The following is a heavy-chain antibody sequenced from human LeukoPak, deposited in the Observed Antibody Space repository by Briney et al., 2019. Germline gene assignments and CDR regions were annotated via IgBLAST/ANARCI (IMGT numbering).Heavy chain of an antibody. Sequence: GGSLRLSCAASGFTFSSYSMNWARQAPGKGLEWVSYISSSGSTIYYADSVKGRFTISRDNAKNSLYLQMNSLRAEDTAVYYCARVSGSPRNYYYYYMDVWGKGTTVTISS. V-gene: IGHV3-48*04. CDR1: GFTFSSYS. D-gene: IGHD1-26*01. CDR3: ARVSGSPRNYYYYYMDV. CDR2: ISSSGSTI. J-gene: IGHJ6*03.